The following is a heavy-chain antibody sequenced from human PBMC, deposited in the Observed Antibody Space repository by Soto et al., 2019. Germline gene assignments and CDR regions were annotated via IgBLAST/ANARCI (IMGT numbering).Heavy chain of an antibody. V-gene: IGHV4-31*03. CDR3: ARGVLLVGAIAY. D-gene: IGHD1-26*01. J-gene: IGHJ4*02. Sequence: QVQLQESGPGLVKPSQTLSLTCTVSGGSISSGGYYWSWIRQHPGKGLEWIGYIYYSGSTYYNPSLKSRVTNSVDTSKNQFSLKLSSVTAADTAVYYCARGVLLVGAIAYWGQGTLVTVSS. CDR1: GGSISSGGYY. CDR2: IYYSGST.